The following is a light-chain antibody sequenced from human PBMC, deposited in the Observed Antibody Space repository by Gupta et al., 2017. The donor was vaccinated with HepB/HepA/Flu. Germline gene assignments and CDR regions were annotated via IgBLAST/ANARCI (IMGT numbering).Light chain of an antibody. V-gene: IGLV1-44*01. CDR1: TSNIGTNT. J-gene: IGLJ2*01. Sequence: QSVLTQPPSTSGTPGQRVTISCSGSTSNIGTNTVTWYQQVPGTAPKLLIDSDNQRPSGGPDRFSGSKSGTSASLAINGLQSEDEADYYCAAWDVRYVVFGGGTKLTVL. CDR2: SDN. CDR3: AAWDVRYVV.